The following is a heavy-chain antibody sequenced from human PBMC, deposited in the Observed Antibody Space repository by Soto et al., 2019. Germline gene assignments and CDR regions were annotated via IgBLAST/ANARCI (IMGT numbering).Heavy chain of an antibody. CDR1: GYMFISYG. CDR2: ISAYNGNT. D-gene: IGHD3-10*01. J-gene: IGHJ4*02. V-gene: IGHV1-18*01. Sequence: ASVKVSCKASGYMFISYGINWVRQAPGQGLEWMGWISAYNGNTKYAQNLQGRVTMTTDTSTSTAYMEMRSLRSDDTAVYYCVRDLDGSGSYYTDYWGPGTLVTVS. CDR3: VRDLDGSGSYYTDY.